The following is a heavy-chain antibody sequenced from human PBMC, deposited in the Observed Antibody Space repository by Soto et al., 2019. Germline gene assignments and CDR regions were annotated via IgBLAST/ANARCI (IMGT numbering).Heavy chain of an antibody. V-gene: IGHV3-21*01. CDR2: IISSSSYI. D-gene: IGHD7-27*01. CDR1: GLTFSRYS. J-gene: IGHJ6*02. CDR3: VRVHTANWGSYYYYYGMDV. Sequence: GVSLILFCAASGLTFSRYSMNWVRQAPGKGVEWVSSIISSSSYIYYADSVKGRFTISRHNAKNSLYLQMNSLRAADTAVYYCVRVHTANWGSYYYYYGMDVWGQGTTVTVS.